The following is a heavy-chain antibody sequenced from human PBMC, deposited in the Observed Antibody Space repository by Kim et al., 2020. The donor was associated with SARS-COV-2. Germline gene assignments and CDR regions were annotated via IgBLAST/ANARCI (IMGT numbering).Heavy chain of an antibody. V-gene: IGHV3-23*01. CDR2: ISGSGGST. CDR1: GFTFSSYA. D-gene: IGHD6-19*01. J-gene: IGHJ6*02. Sequence: GGSLRLSCAASGFTFSSYAMSWVRQAPGKGLEWVSAISGSGGSTYYADSVKGRFTISRDNSKNTLYLQMNSLRAEDTAVYYCAKDRALQQWPVSRYYYGMDVWGQGTTVTVSS. CDR3: AKDRALQQWPVSRYYYGMDV.